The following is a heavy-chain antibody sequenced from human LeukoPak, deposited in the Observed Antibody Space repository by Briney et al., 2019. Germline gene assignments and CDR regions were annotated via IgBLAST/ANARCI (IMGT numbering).Heavy chain of an antibody. V-gene: IGHV1-2*04. D-gene: IGHD1/OR15-1a*01. Sequence: ASVKVSCKASGYTFTDYYMYWVRRAPGQGFEWMGWINPKSGGTNYAQKFQDWVTMTRDTSVTTVYMELSRLKSDDTAVYYCATQGNEQSFDYWGQGTLVTVSS. CDR1: GYTFTDYY. CDR3: ATQGNEQSFDY. CDR2: INPKSGGT. J-gene: IGHJ4*02.